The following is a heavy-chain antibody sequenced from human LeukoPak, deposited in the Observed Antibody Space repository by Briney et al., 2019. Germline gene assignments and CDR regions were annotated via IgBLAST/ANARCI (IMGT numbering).Heavy chain of an antibody. D-gene: IGHD5-24*01. CDR3: ARPEEEDGYNPKTFHY. CDR1: GGSISSSNCY. J-gene: IGHJ4*02. V-gene: IGHV4-39*01. CDR2: IHYSGST. Sequence: SETLSLTXTVSGGSISSSNCYWGGVRQPPGMGLELIESIHYSGSTSYNPSLKSRVTLSVDTSNNQFSLRLSFVTAADTAVYYCARPEEEDGYNPKTFHYWGQGTLVTVSS.